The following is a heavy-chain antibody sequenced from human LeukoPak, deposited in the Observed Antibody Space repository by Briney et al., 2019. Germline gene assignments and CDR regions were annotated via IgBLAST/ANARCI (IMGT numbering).Heavy chain of an antibody. D-gene: IGHD5-18*01. V-gene: IGHV1-18*04. J-gene: IGHJ4*02. CDR2: ISTDNGNT. CDR3: ARAYSYGYGPLDY. CDR1: GYSFTSYG. Sequence: ASVKVSCKSSGYSFTSYGINWVRQAPGQGLEWMGWISTDNGNTDYAQNLQGRVTMTTDRSTSTAYMEVRSLRSDDTAVYYCARAYSYGYGPLDYWGQGTLVTVSS.